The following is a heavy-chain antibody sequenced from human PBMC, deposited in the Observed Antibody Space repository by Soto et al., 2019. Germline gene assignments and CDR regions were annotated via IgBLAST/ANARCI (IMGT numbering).Heavy chain of an antibody. CDR2: IYYNGNT. Sequence: VQLQESGPGLVKPSETLSLTCTVSGVSISNNYWSWIRQPPGKGLEWIGYIYYNGNTNYNPSLKSRVTMSVETSRNQIALKLTTVTAADTAVYYCTRANWYSEYWGQGTLVTVSS. J-gene: IGHJ4*02. CDR3: TRANWYSEY. CDR1: GVSISNNY. V-gene: IGHV4-59*01. D-gene: IGHD7-27*01.